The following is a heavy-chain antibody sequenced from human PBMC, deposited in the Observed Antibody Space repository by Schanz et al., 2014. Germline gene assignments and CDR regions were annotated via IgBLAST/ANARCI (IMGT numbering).Heavy chain of an antibody. CDR1: GFTFSSYA. V-gene: IGHV3-23*01. D-gene: IGHD3-10*01. Sequence: EVQLLESGGGLVQPGGSLRLSCLASGFTFSSYAMSWVRQAPGKGLEWVSSISSGGNPYYANSVKGRFGISRDNSENTLYLQMSSLRVEDTAVYYCAKDPRGDKNDRAYYFDYWGQGTLVSVSS. J-gene: IGHJ4*02. CDR2: ISSGGNP. CDR3: AKDPRGDKNDRAYYFDY.